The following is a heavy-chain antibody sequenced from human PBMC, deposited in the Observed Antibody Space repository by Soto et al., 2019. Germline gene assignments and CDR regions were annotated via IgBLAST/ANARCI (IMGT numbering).Heavy chain of an antibody. J-gene: IGHJ6*03. D-gene: IGHD3-3*01. Sequence: GGSLRLSCAASGFTFSSYGMHWVRQAPGKGLEWVSYISSSGSTIYYADSVKGRFTISRDNAKNSLYLQMNSLRAEDTAVYYCARVYYDFWSGIYYMDVWGKGTTVTVS. V-gene: IGHV3-48*04. CDR3: ARVYYDFWSGIYYMDV. CDR1: GFTFSSYG. CDR2: ISSSGSTI.